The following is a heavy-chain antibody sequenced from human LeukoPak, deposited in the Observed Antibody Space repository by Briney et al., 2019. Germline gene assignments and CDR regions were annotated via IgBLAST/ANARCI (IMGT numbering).Heavy chain of an antibody. CDR1: GFTFTNYG. CDR2: IWHDGSKT. J-gene: IGHJ4*02. V-gene: IGHV3-33*01. CDR3: AREEGRSPRSSSGY. D-gene: IGHD6-6*01. Sequence: PGGSLRLSCAASGFTFTNYGMHWVRQAPGKGLQWLALIWHDGSKTYYADSVKGRFIISRDNSKDTLYLQMDSLRTEDTAVCYCAREEGRSPRSSSGYWGQGTLVAVSS.